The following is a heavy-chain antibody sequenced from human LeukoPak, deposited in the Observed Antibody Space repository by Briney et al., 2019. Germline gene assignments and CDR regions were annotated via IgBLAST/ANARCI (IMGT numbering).Heavy chain of an antibody. D-gene: IGHD2-2*01. CDR1: GFTFSSYW. V-gene: IGHV3-74*01. J-gene: IGHJ4*02. Sequence: GGSLRLSCAASGFTFSSYWMHWVRQAPGKGLLWVSRINSDGSSTSYADSVKGRFTISRDNAKNTLYLQINSLRAEDTAVYYCARGRIVPAAMHYWGQGTLVTVSS. CDR2: INSDGSST. CDR3: ARGRIVPAAMHY.